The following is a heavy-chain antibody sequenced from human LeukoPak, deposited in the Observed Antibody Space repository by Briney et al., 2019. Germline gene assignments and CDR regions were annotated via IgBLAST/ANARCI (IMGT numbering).Heavy chain of an antibody. CDR3: AKDHCSSTSCPLDY. Sequence: RPGGSLTLSCAASGFTFSSYAMSWVRQAPGKGLEWVSAISGSGGSTYYADSVKGRFTISRDNSKNTLYLQMNSLRAEDTAVYYCAKDHCSSTSCPLDYWGQGTLVTVSS. D-gene: IGHD2-2*01. CDR2: ISGSGGST. J-gene: IGHJ4*02. CDR1: GFTFSSYA. V-gene: IGHV3-23*01.